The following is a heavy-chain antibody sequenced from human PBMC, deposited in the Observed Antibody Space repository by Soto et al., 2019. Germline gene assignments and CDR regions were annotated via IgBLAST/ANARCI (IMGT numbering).Heavy chain of an antibody. CDR1: GGTLNKHA. V-gene: IGHV1-69*01. J-gene: IGHJ4*02. CDR3: AINAERNAQKFDF. D-gene: IGHD2-2*01. Sequence: QVQLVQSGAEVKKPGSSVKVSCKASGGTLNKHAITWVRRAPGQGLEWLGGIIPMFGIPNYPQKFQGRVTITADDSTNTSHMELHSLTSDDTAVYFCAINAERNAQKFDFWGQGTLVTVSS. CDR2: IIPMFGIP.